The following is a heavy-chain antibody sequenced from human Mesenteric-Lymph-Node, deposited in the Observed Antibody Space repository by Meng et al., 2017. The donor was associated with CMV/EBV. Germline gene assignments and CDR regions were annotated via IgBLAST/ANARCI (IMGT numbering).Heavy chain of an antibody. Sequence: GESLKISCAASGFTFSSYSLNWVRQAPGKGLEWVSFVSSNSNFIHYADSVKGRFTISRDTAKNSLSLQMNSLRAEDTAVYYCARGRFRFDTWGQGTLVTV. CDR3: ARGRFRFDT. CDR1: GFTFSSYS. J-gene: IGHJ5*02. V-gene: IGHV3-21*01. CDR2: VSSNSNFI.